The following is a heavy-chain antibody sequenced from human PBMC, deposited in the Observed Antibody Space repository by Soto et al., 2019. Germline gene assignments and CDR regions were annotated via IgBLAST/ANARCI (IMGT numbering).Heavy chain of an antibody. CDR3: ARANARGYDSSPNGYYYGMDV. J-gene: IGHJ6*02. V-gene: IGHV3-30-3*01. D-gene: IGHD3-22*01. CDR1: GFTLSSYA. CDR2: ISYDGSNK. Sequence: GGSLRLSCAASGFTLSSYAMHWVRQAPGKGLEWVAVISYDGSNKYYADSVKGRFTISRDNSKNTLYLQMNSLRAEDTAVYYCARANARGYDSSPNGYYYGMDVWGQGTTVTVSS.